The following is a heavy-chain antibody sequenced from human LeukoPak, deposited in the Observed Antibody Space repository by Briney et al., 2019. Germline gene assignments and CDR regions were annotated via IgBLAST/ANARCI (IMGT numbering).Heavy chain of an antibody. CDR1: GFTFSSYA. Sequence: PGGSLRLSCAASGFTFSSYAMSWVRQAPGKGLEWVSYIRYDGINEYYADFVKGRFTISRDLSKNTLFLQMNSLRPEDTAVYYCSKDRGVFGVAYSLDYWGQGTLVTVSS. D-gene: IGHD3-3*01. J-gene: IGHJ4*02. CDR2: IRYDGINE. CDR3: SKDRGVFGVAYSLDY. V-gene: IGHV3-30*02.